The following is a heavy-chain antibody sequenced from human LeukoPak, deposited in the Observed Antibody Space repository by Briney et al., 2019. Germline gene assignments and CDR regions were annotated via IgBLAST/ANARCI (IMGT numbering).Heavy chain of an antibody. J-gene: IGHJ6*02. V-gene: IGHV3-7*05. CDR2: IKEDGTDK. CDR3: AREIFMDV. CDR1: GFTFSSHW. Sequence: GGSLRLSCAASGFTFSSHWMSWVRQAPGKGLEWVANIKEDGTDKYYVDSVKGRFTISRDDAKTSLYLQMNSLRAEDTAVYYCAREIFMDVWGQGTRSPSR. D-gene: IGHD3-3*01.